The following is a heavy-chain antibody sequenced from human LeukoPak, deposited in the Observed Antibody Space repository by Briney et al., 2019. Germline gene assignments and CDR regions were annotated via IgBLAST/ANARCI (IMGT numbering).Heavy chain of an antibody. CDR1: GFTFSSYG. CDR3: AKTSATMVRGVIGDAFDI. D-gene: IGHD3-10*01. V-gene: IGHV3-23*01. J-gene: IGHJ3*02. CDR2: ISGSGGRI. Sequence: GGTLRLSCAASGFTFSSYGMSWVRQAPGKGLEWVSAISGSGGRIYYADSVKGRFTISRDNSKNTLYLQMNSLRAEDTAVYYCAKTSATMVRGVIGDAFDIWGQGTMVTVSS.